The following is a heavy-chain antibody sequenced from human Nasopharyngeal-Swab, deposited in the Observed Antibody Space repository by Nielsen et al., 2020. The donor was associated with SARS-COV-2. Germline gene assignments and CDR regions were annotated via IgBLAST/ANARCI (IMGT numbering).Heavy chain of an antibody. J-gene: IGHJ4*02. Sequence: LETLSLTCTVSGGSISSYYWSWIRQPPGKGLEWIGYIYYSGSTNYNPSLKSRVTISVDTSKNQFSLKLSSVTAADTAVYYCARAREIGNQWLVPFDYWGQGTLVTVSS. D-gene: IGHD6-19*01. CDR2: IYYSGST. V-gene: IGHV4-59*01. CDR1: GGSISSYY. CDR3: ARAREIGNQWLVPFDY.